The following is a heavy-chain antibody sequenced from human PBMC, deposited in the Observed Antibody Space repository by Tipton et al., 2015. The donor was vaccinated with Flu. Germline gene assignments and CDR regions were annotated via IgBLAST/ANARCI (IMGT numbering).Heavy chain of an antibody. D-gene: IGHD6-19*01. CDR1: GYSFTSYW. V-gene: IGHV5-51*01. CDR2: IYPGDSDT. CDR3: ARPRGMAVAGTGWFDP. J-gene: IGHJ5*02. Sequence: QLVQSGAEVKKPGESLKISCKGSGYSFTSYWIGWVRQMPGKGLEWMGIIYPGDSDTRYSPSFQGQVTISADKSISTAYLQWSSLKPSDAAMYYCARPRGMAVAGTGWFDPWGQGTLVTVSS.